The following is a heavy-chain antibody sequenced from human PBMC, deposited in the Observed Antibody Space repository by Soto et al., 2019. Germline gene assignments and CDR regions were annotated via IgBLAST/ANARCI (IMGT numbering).Heavy chain of an antibody. CDR2: ISYDGSNK. D-gene: IGHD3-3*01. V-gene: IGHV3-30-3*01. CDR1: GFTFSSYA. CDR3: ARDGDDFWSGYYPENWFDP. Sequence: QVQLVESGGGVVQPGRSLRLSCAASGFTFSSYAMHWVRQAPGKGLEWVAVISYDGSNKYYADSVKGRFTISRDNSKNTLYLQMNRLRAEDTAVYYCARDGDDFWSGYYPENWFDPWGQGTLVTVSS. J-gene: IGHJ5*02.